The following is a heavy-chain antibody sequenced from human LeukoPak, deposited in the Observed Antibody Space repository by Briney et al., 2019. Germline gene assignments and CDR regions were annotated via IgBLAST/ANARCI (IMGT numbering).Heavy chain of an antibody. CDR2: INHSGST. V-gene: IGHV4-34*01. CDR1: GGSFSGYY. Sequence: SETPSLTCAVYGGSFSGYYWSWIRQPPGKGLEWIGEINHSGSTNYNPSLKSRVTISVDTSKNQFSLKLSSVTAADTAVYYCARGRYCSSTSCKYNWFDPWGQGTLVTVSS. J-gene: IGHJ5*02. D-gene: IGHD2-2*01. CDR3: ARGRYCSSTSCKYNWFDP.